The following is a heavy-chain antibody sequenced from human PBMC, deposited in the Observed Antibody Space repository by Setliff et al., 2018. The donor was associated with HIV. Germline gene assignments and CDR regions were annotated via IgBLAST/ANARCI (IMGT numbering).Heavy chain of an antibody. Sequence: GGSLRLSCATSGFTFSNFWMTWVRQAPGKGLEWVANIKEDGSETYYVDSVKGRFAISRDNSKNTLYLQMNSLRAEDTAVYYCASDQQWLAQGWGGPHYWGQGTLVTVSS. CDR3: ASDQQWLAQGWGGPHY. J-gene: IGHJ4*02. CDR1: GFTFSNFW. V-gene: IGHV3-7*01. CDR2: IKEDGSET. D-gene: IGHD6-19*01.